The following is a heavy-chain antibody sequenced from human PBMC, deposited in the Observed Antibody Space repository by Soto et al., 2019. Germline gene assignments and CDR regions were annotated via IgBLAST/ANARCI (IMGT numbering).Heavy chain of an antibody. V-gene: IGHV2-5*02. Sequence: QITLKESGPTLVKPTQTLTLTCTFSGFSLSTSGVGVGWIRQPPGKALEWLALIYWDDDKRYSPSLKSRLTITKDTSKNQVVLTMTNMDPVDTATYYCAHCMTTVTQPSAEYFQHWGQGTLVTVSS. CDR1: GFSLSTSGVG. J-gene: IGHJ1*01. CDR2: IYWDDDK. D-gene: IGHD4-17*01. CDR3: AHCMTTVTQPSAEYFQH.